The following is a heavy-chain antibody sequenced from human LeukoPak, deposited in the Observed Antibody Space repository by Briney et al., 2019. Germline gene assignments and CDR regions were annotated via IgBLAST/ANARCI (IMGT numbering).Heavy chain of an antibody. CDR1: GYTFTGYY. CDR3: ARDPGIVGGGAYYFDY. CDR2: INPSGGST. V-gene: IGHV1-46*01. J-gene: IGHJ4*02. Sequence: GASVKVSCKASGYTFTGYYMHWVRQAPGQGLEWMGIINPSGGSTSYAQKFQGRVTMTRDTSTSTVYMELSSLRSEDTAVYYCARDPGIVGGGAYYFDYWGQGTLVTVSS. D-gene: IGHD3-22*01.